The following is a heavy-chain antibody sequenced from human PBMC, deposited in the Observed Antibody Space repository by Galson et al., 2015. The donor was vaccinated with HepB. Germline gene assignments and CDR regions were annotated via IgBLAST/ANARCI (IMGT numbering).Heavy chain of an antibody. CDR1: GSTFTSYD. Sequence: SVKVSCKASGSTFTSYDINWVRQATGQGLEWMGWMNPNSGNTGYAQKFQGRVTMTRNTSISTAYMELSSLRSEDTAVYYCARGAGVSRYNWFDPWGQGTLVTVSS. V-gene: IGHV1-8*01. CDR2: MNPNSGNT. D-gene: IGHD6-6*01. CDR3: ARGAGVSRYNWFDP. J-gene: IGHJ5*02.